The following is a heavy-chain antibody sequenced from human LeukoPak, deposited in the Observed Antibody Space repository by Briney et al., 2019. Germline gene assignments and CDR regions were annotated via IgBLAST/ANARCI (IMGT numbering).Heavy chain of an antibody. J-gene: IGHJ3*02. CDR2: IYHSGST. CDR1: GGSISSGGYS. CDR3: ARGGHLSYDILTGYYSSPVHAFDI. D-gene: IGHD3-9*01. V-gene: IGHV4-30-2*01. Sequence: PSQTLSLTCAVSGGSISSGGYSWSWIRQPPGKGLEWIGYIYHSGSTYYNPSLKSRVTISVDRSKNQFSLKLSSVTAADTAVYYCARGGHLSYDILTGYYSSPVHAFDIWGQGTMVTVSS.